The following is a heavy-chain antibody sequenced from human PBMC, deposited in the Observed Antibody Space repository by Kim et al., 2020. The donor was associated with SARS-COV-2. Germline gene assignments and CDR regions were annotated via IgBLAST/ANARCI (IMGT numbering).Heavy chain of an antibody. V-gene: IGHV3-23*01. Sequence: GGSLRLSCAASGFTFSSYAMSWVRQAPGKGLEWVSAISGSGGSTYYADSVKGRFTISRDNSKNTLYLQMNSLRAEDTAVYYCAKAVYYYGSGSYYNVYGMYVWGQGNTVTVSS. CDR2: ISGSGGST. J-gene: IGHJ6*02. CDR3: AKAVYYYGSGSYYNVYGMYV. CDR1: GFTFSSYA. D-gene: IGHD3-10*01.